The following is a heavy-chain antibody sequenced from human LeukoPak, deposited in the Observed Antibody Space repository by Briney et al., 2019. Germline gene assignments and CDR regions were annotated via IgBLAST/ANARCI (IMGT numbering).Heavy chain of an antibody. CDR2: IIPIFGTA. CDR1: GGTFSSYA. Sequence: ASVKVSCKASGGTFSSYAISWVRQAPGQGLEWMGGIIPIFGTANYAQKFQGRVTITTDESTITAYMELSSVRSEDTAVYYCASMGYSGSYYPFYFDYWGQGTLVTVSS. J-gene: IGHJ4*02. CDR3: ASMGYSGSYYPFYFDY. D-gene: IGHD1-26*01. V-gene: IGHV1-69*05.